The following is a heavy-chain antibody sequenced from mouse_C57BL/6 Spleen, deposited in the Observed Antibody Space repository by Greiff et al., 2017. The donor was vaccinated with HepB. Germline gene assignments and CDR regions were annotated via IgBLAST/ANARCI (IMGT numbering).Heavy chain of an antibody. CDR1: GYTFTDYY. CDR2: INPYNGGT. D-gene: IGHD2-3*01. Sequence: VQLKESGPVLVKPGASVKMSCKASGYTFTDYYMNWVKQSHGKSLEWIGVINPYNGGTSYNQKFKGKATLTVDKSSSTAYMELNSLTSEDSAVYYCARSPDGSYAMDYWGQGTSVTVSS. CDR3: ARSPDGSYAMDY. J-gene: IGHJ4*01. V-gene: IGHV1-19*01.